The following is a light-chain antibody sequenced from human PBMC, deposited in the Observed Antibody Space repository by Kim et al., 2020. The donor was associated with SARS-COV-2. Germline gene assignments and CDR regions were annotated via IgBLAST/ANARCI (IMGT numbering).Light chain of an antibody. Sequence: QAVVTQEPSLTVSPGGTVTLTCGSSTGAVTSGHYPYWIQLKPGQAPRTLIYDTSNKHSWTPARFSGSLLGGKAALALTGAQPEDEAHYYCLFSYSGARVFGGGTQLTVL. CDR1: TGAVTSGHY. CDR3: LFSYSGARV. CDR2: DTS. V-gene: IGLV7-46*01. J-gene: IGLJ3*02.